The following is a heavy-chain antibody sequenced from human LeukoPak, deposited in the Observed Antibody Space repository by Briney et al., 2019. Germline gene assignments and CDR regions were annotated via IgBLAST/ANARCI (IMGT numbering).Heavy chain of an antibody. D-gene: IGHD2-21*01. CDR2: IYSGGST. CDR3: VREGYFVFDF. CDR1: GFTFSSYA. V-gene: IGHV3-23*03. J-gene: IGHJ4*02. Sequence: GGSLRLSCAASGFTFSSYAMSWVRQAPGKGLEWVSVIYSGGSTYYADSVKGRFTISRDNAKNSLYLQMNSLRVEDTAVYYCVREGYFVFDFWGQGALVTVSP.